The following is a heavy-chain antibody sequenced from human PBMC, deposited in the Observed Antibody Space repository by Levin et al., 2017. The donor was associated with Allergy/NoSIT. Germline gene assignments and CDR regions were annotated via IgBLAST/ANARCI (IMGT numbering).Heavy chain of an antibody. CDR3: ARPAGACSGGSCYDVGYYYYYMDV. D-gene: IGHD2-15*01. Sequence: GESLKISCKGSGYSFTSYWISWVRQMPGKGLEWMGRIDPSDSYTNYSPSFQGHVTISADKSISTAYLQWSSLKASDTAMYYCARPAGACSGGSCYDVGYYYYYMDVWGKGTTVTVSS. CDR2: IDPSDSYT. J-gene: IGHJ6*03. V-gene: IGHV5-10-1*01. CDR1: GYSFTSYW.